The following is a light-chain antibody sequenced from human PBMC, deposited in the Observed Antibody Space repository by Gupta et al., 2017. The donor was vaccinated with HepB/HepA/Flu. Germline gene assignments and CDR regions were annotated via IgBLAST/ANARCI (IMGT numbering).Light chain of an antibody. V-gene: IGLV1-40*01. J-gene: IGLJ1*01. CDR3: QSYDSSLSGWV. Sequence: QSVRTPPPSVSGAPGQRVTISCTGSSSNIGAGYDVHWYQQLPGTAPKLLIYGNSNRPSGVPDRFSGSKSGTSASLAITGLQAEDEADYYCQSYDSSLSGWVFGTGTKVTVL. CDR2: GNS. CDR1: SSNIGAGYD.